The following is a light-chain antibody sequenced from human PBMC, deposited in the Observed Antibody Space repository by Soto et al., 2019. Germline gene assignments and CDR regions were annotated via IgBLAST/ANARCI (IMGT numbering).Light chain of an antibody. CDR1: QSISSSY. CDR3: QQYGSSRFT. CDR2: GAS. J-gene: IGKJ3*01. Sequence: EVVLTQSPGTLSLSPGERATLSCRASQSISSSYPAWYQQKPGQAPRLLVYGASSRATGTPDRFSGSGSGTDFTLTISRLEPEDFAVYYCQQYGSSRFTFGPGTKVYNK. V-gene: IGKV3-20*01.